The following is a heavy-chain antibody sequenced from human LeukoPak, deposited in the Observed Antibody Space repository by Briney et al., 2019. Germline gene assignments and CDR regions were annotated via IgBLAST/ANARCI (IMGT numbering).Heavy chain of an antibody. D-gene: IGHD4-17*01. Sequence: ASVKVSCKASGYTFTSYGISWVRQAPGQGLEWMGWISAYNGNTNYAQKLQGRVTMTTDTSTSTAYMELRSLRSDDTAVYYCARVRYGDYGGPYYMDVWGKGTTVTVSS. CDR1: GYTFTSYG. J-gene: IGHJ6*03. CDR3: ARVRYGDYGGPYYMDV. CDR2: ISAYNGNT. V-gene: IGHV1-18*01.